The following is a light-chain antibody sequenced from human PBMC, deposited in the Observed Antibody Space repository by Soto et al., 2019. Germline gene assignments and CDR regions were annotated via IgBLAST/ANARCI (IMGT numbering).Light chain of an antibody. CDR3: QQYDNFPRAWT. CDR2: DAS. V-gene: IGKV1-33*01. Sequence: DIQMTQSPSSLSASVGDRVTITCQASQDITNYLNWYQQKPGKAPELLIYDASNLETGISSRFSGSGSGTDFTVTISSLQPEDIATYYCQQYDNFPRAWTFGQGTKVEIK. J-gene: IGKJ1*01. CDR1: QDITNY.